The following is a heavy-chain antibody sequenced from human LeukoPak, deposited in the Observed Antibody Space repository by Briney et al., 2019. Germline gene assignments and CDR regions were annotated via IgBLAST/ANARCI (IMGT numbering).Heavy chain of an antibody. V-gene: IGHV3-30*18. Sequence: PGGSLRLSCVASGFTFSRYGMHWVRQAPGKGLEWVAVISYDGSNKYYADPVKGRFTISRDNSKNTLYLQMNSLRGEDTAVYYCAKLGTTSVTTGYWGQGTLVTVSS. J-gene: IGHJ4*02. D-gene: IGHD4-17*01. CDR2: ISYDGSNK. CDR1: GFTFSRYG. CDR3: AKLGTTSVTTGY.